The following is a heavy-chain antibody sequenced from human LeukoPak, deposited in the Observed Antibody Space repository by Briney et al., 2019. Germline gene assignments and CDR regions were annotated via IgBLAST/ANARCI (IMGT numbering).Heavy chain of an antibody. D-gene: IGHD2-2*01. Sequence: SETLSLTCTVSGGSISSSSYYWGWIRQPPGKGLEWIGSIYYSGSTYYNPSLKSRVAISVDTSKNQFSLKLSSVTAADTAVYYCARRGSTRYYYYGMDVWGQGTTVTVSS. V-gene: IGHV4-39*01. CDR2: IYYSGST. J-gene: IGHJ6*02. CDR1: GGSISSSSYY. CDR3: ARRGSTRYYYYGMDV.